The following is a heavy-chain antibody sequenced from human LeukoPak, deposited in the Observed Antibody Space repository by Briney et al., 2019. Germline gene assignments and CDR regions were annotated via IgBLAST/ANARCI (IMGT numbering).Heavy chain of an antibody. CDR2: ISYDGSNK. J-gene: IGHJ4*02. Sequence: GGSLRLSCAASGFTFSSYAMHWVRQAPGKGLEWVAVISYDGSNKYYADSVKGRFTISRDNSKNTLYLQMNSLRAEDTAVYYCASGTSMGGYYPPSFDYWGQGTLGTVSS. CDR1: GFTFSSYA. D-gene: IGHD3-22*01. CDR3: ASGTSMGGYYPPSFDY. V-gene: IGHV3-30-3*01.